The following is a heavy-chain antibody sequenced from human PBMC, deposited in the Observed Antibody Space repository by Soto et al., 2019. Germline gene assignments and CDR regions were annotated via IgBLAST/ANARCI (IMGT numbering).Heavy chain of an antibody. J-gene: IGHJ4*02. D-gene: IGHD6-19*01. CDR2: ISYDGSNK. CDR3: ASAWGVAGSLDY. CDR1: GFTFSSYA. Sequence: QSGGSLRLSCAASGFTFSSYAMHWVRQAPGKGLEWVAVISYDGSNKYYADSVKGRFTISRDNSKNTLYLQMNSLRAEDTAVYYCASAWGVAGSLDYWGQGTLVTVSS. V-gene: IGHV3-30-3*01.